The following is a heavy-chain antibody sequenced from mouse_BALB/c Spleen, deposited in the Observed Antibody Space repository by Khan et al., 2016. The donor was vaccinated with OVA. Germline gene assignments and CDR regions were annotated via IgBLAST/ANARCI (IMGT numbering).Heavy chain of an antibody. CDR1: AFNIKDYY. CDR3: ASSGYEAWFSY. Sequence: VQLKESGAELVRPGALVKLSYKASAFNIKDYYIHWVKQRPAQGLEWIGWIDPENGNTISDPKFQGKASITADTSSNTAYLQLSSLTSEDTAVYYCASSGYEAWFSYWGHGTLVTVSA. CDR2: IDPENGNT. J-gene: IGHJ3*01. D-gene: IGHD3-1*01. V-gene: IGHV14-1*02.